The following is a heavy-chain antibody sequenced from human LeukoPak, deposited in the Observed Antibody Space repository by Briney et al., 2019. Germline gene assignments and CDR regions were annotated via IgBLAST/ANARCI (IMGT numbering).Heavy chain of an antibody. CDR2: INPSGGST. D-gene: IGHD3-10*01. V-gene: IGHV1-46*01. Sequence: ASVKVSCKASGYTFTSYYMHWVRQAPGQGLEWMGIINPSGGSTSYAQKFQGRVTMTRDTSISTAYMELSRLRSDDTAVYYCARVYGSGSVGYWGQGTLVTVSS. J-gene: IGHJ4*02. CDR1: GYTFTSYY. CDR3: ARVYGSGSVGY.